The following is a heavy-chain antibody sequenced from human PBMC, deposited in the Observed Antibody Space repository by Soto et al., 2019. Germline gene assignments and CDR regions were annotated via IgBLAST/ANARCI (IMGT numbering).Heavy chain of an antibody. CDR3: ARVTYYDYIWGSYRYLNYYYYMDV. D-gene: IGHD3-16*02. Sequence: SETLSLTCTVSGGSISSGGYYWSWIRQHPGKGLEWIGYIYYSGSTYYNPSLKSRVTISVDTSKNQFSLKLSSVTAADTAVYYCARVTYYDYIWGSYRYLNYYYYMDVWGKGTTVTVSS. V-gene: IGHV4-31*03. CDR1: GGSISSGGYY. J-gene: IGHJ6*03. CDR2: IYYSGST.